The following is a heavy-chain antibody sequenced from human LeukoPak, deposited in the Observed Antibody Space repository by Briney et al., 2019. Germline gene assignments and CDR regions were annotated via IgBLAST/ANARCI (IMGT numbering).Heavy chain of an antibody. CDR1: GYTFTTSA. D-gene: IGHD3-10*01. Sequence: ASVKVSCKSSGYTFTTSAMHWVRQAPGQSLEWMGWINAGTGDTKYSHRFQGRVTFTRDTSASTAYMALSSLRFEDTAVYFCARDHSLGSYPDYWGQGTLVTVSS. V-gene: IGHV1-3*01. J-gene: IGHJ4*02. CDR2: INAGTGDT. CDR3: ARDHSLGSYPDY.